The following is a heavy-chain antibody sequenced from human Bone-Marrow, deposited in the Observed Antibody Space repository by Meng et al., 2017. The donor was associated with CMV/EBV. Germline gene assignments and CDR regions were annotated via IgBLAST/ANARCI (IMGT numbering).Heavy chain of an antibody. CDR2: IYYSGST. CDR3: ARDCLYSSGPQRSVFWFDP. D-gene: IGHD3-22*01. CDR1: GGSVSSGSYY. J-gene: IGHJ5*02. V-gene: IGHV4-61*01. Sequence: SETLSLTCTVSGGSVSSGSYYWSWIRQPPGKGLEWIGYIYYSGSTNYNPSLKSRVTISVDTSKNQFSLKLSSVTAADTAVYYCARDCLYSSGPQRSVFWFDPWGQGTLVTVSS.